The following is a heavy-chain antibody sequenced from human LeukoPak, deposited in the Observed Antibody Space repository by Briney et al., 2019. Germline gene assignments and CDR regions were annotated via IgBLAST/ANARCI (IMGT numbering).Heavy chain of an antibody. J-gene: IGHJ4*02. D-gene: IGHD5-12*01. V-gene: IGHV3-21*01. CDR2: ISSSSSYI. Sequence: GGSLRLSCAASGFTFSSYSMNWVRQAPGKGLEWVSSISSSSSYIYYADSVKGRFTISRDNAKNSLYLQMSSLRAEDTAVYYCARDPDIVATRRSDYFDYWGQGTLVTVSS. CDR1: GFTFSSYS. CDR3: ARDPDIVATRRSDYFDY.